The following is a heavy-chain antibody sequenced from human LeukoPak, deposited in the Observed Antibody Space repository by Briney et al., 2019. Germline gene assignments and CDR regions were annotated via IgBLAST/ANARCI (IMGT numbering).Heavy chain of an antibody. CDR3: ARVTGSIDY. D-gene: IGHD1-26*01. Sequence: ASVKVSCKASGYTFTSYDINWVRQATGQGLEWMGWINLNSGNTGYAQNFQGRLTVTRDTSINTAYMELNTLRSEDTAIYYCARVTGSIDYWGQETLVTVSS. CDR1: GYTFTSYD. CDR2: INLNSGNT. V-gene: IGHV1-8*01. J-gene: IGHJ4*02.